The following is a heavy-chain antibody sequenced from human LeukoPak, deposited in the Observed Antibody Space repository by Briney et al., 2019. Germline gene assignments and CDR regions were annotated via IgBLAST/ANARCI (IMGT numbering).Heavy chain of an antibody. CDR2: IYYSGST. CDR3: ARVGGKDWFDP. D-gene: IGHD4-23*01. J-gene: IGHJ5*02. V-gene: IGHV4-59*08. CDR1: GGSISSYY. Sequence: SETLSLTCTVSGGSISSYYWSWIRQPPGKGLEWIGYIYYSGSTNYNPSLKSRVTISVDTSKNQFSLKLSSVTAADTAVYYCARVGGKDWFDPWGQGTLVTVSS.